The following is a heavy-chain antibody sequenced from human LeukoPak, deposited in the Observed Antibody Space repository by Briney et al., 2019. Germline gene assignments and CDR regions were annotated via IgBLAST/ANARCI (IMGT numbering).Heavy chain of an antibody. Sequence: SETLSLTCTVYGGSFSGYSWNWIRQPPVKGLEWIGEINHSGGTNYNPSLKSRVTISVDTSKKQFSLKLSSVTAADTAVYYCARGVDYYGVWGQGTLVTVSS. J-gene: IGHJ4*02. D-gene: IGHD3-10*01. CDR3: ARGVDYYGV. CDR1: GGSFSGYS. CDR2: INHSGGT. V-gene: IGHV4-34*01.